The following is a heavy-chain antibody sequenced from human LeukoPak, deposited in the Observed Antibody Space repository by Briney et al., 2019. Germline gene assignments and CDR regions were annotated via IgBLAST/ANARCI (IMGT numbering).Heavy chain of an antibody. V-gene: IGHV3-23*01. CDR3: AKVRPRYCSSTSCYSGTYYFDY. Sequence: PGGSLRLSCAASGFTFSSYAMSWVRQAPGKGLEWVSAISGSGGSTYYADSVKGRFTISRDNSKNTLYPQMNSLRAEDTAVYYCAKVRPRYCSSTSCYSGTYYFDYWGQGTLVTVSS. D-gene: IGHD2-2*01. J-gene: IGHJ4*02. CDR2: ISGSGGST. CDR1: GFTFSSYA.